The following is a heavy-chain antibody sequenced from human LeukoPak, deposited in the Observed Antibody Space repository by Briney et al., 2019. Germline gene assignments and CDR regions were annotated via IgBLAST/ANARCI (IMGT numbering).Heavy chain of an antibody. Sequence: SETLSLTCTVSGGSISSSSYYWGWIRQPPGKGLEWIGSIYYSGSTYYNPSLKSRVTISVDTSKNQFSLKLSSVTAADTAVYYCAREVVAAAGTVDYWGQGALVIVSS. CDR3: AREVVAAAGTVDY. J-gene: IGHJ4*02. V-gene: IGHV4-39*02. D-gene: IGHD6-13*01. CDR2: IYYSGST. CDR1: GGSISSSSYY.